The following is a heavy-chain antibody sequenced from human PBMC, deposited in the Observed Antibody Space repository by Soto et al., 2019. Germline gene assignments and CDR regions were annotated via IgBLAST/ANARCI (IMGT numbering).Heavy chain of an antibody. Sequence: QAQLVQSGAGVNKPGAAVKVSCKASGHTLSTYVISWVRQAPGQGIQWMGWISAYNGNTRVPQKSQGRVTMTTHTSTSTAYMELRNLRSDDTAVYYYARDSDDFPLSDLFDIWGQGTLVAVSS. D-gene: IGHD3-3*01. V-gene: IGHV1-18*01. J-gene: IGHJ3*02. CDR3: ARDSDDFPLSDLFDI. CDR1: GHTLSTYV. CDR2: ISAYNGNT.